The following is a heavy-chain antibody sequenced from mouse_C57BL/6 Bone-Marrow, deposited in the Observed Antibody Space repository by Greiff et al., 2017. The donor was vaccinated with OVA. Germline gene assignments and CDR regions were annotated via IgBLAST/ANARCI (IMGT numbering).Heavy chain of an antibody. CDR1: GYTFTSYW. Sequence: VQLQQPGAELVRPGSSVKLSCKASGYTFTSYWMHWVKQRPIQGLEWIGNIDPSDSETHYNQKFKDKATLTVDKSSSTAYMQLSSLTSEDSAVYYCANGYDGGTWFAYWGQGTLVTVSA. CDR2: IDPSDSET. V-gene: IGHV1-52*01. CDR3: ANGYDGGTWFAY. D-gene: IGHD2-2*01. J-gene: IGHJ3*01.